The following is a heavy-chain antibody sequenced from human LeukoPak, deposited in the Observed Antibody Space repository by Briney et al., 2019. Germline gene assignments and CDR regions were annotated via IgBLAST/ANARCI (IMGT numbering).Heavy chain of an antibody. D-gene: IGHD3-10*01. CDR3: ARASITMVRGELVYYFDF. Sequence: GGSLRLSCAASGFTFSSYEMNWVRQAPGKGLEWVSYISSSGSTKYYADSVKGRFTISRDNAKNSLYLQMNSLRAEDTAVYYCARASITMVRGELVYYFDFWGQGTLVTVSS. CDR1: GFTFSSYE. J-gene: IGHJ4*02. CDR2: ISSSGSTK. V-gene: IGHV3-48*03.